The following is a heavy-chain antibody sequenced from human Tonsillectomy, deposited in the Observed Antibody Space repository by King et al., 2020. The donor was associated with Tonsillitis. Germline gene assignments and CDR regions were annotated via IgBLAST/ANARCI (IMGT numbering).Heavy chain of an antibody. D-gene: IGHD3-22*01. CDR1: GYSFTSYW. CDR2: IDPSDSYT. CDR3: ARPKSPYYYDSSGYSDWFDP. Sequence: QLVQSGAEVKKPGESLRISCKGSGYSFTSYWISWVRQMPGKGLEWMGKIDPSDSYTNYSPSFQGHFTMSADKSINTAYLQWSSLKASDTAMYYCARPKSPYYYDSSGYSDWFDPWGQGTLVTVSS. V-gene: IGHV5-10-1*03. J-gene: IGHJ5*02.